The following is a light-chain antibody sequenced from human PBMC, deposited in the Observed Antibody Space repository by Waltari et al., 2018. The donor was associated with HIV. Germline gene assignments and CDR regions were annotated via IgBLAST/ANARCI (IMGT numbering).Light chain of an antibody. CDR3: VGWDSRLRGYV. Sequence: QSVLTQPPSASGAPGKRVTISCSGSSSNIDNYTVSWYQQFPGAAPKLLIYKDTQRPSGVPDRFTGSKSGTSASLAIGGLRSDDEADYYCVGWDSRLRGYVFGAGTKVTVL. V-gene: IGLV1-47*01. J-gene: IGLJ1*01. CDR1: SSNIDNYT. CDR2: KDT.